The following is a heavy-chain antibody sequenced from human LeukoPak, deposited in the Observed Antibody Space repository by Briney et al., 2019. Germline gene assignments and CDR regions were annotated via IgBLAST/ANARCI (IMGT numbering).Heavy chain of an antibody. CDR2: IYHSGST. CDR1: GYSISSGYY. Sequence: SETLSLTCTVSGYSISSGYYWGWIRQSPGKGLEWIGSIYHSGSTYYNPSLKSRVTILVDTSKNQFSLKLSSVTAADTAVYYCARGGIGFTDFDYWGQGALVTVSS. D-gene: IGHD1-26*01. CDR3: ARGGIGFTDFDY. V-gene: IGHV4-38-2*02. J-gene: IGHJ4*02.